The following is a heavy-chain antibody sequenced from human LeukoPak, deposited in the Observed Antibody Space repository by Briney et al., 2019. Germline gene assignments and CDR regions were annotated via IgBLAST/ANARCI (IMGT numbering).Heavy chain of an antibody. CDR3: AGVVGATGSSDY. J-gene: IGHJ4*02. V-gene: IGHV4-59*01. CDR2: IYYIGST. D-gene: IGHD1-26*01. Sequence: PSETLSLTCTVSGGSNSSDYWSWLRQPPGKGLEWIGYIYYIGSTNYNPSLKSRITISVDTSNSHFSLKLSSVTAADTAVYYCAGVVGATGSSDYWGQGTLVTVSS. CDR1: GGSNSSDY.